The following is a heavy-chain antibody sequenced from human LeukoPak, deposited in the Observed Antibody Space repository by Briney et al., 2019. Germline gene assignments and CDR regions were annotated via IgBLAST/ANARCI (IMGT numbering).Heavy chain of an antibody. V-gene: IGHV3-21*06. CDR2: IFGDGPGL. J-gene: IGHJ4*02. CDR3: TREGGSTDAGF. D-gene: IGHD4-17*01. Sequence: PGGSLRLSCEASGFSFSAYSMNWVRQAPGKGLEWVSSIFGDGPGLYHADSVKGRFTISRDNGKNSVYLEMNSLRDDDTAVYYCTREGGSTDAGFWGQGTLVTVSS. CDR1: GFSFSAYS.